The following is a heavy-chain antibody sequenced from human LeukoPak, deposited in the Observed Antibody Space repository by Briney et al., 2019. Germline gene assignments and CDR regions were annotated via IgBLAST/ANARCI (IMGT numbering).Heavy chain of an antibody. V-gene: IGHV3-23*01. Sequence: GGSLRLSCAASGFTFNIYAMNWVRQAPGKGLEWVSAISGTGGSTYYADSVKGRFTISRDNSENTLYLQMNGPRAEDTAVYYCAIQAYCGGDCYRTEYFQHWGQGALVTVSS. CDR3: AIQAYCGGDCYRTEYFQH. J-gene: IGHJ1*01. CDR1: GFTFNIYA. CDR2: ISGTGGST. D-gene: IGHD2-21*01.